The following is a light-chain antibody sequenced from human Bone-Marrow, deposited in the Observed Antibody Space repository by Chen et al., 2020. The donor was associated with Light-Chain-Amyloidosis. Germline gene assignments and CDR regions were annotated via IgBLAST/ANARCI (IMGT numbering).Light chain of an antibody. CDR2: EVT. CDR1: SSDVGGYNH. CDR3: SSYTITNTLV. J-gene: IGLJ1*01. Sequence: QSALTQPASVSGSPGQSITISCTGTSSDVGGYNHVSWYQQHPDKAPKLMIYEVTNRPSWVPDRFSGSTSDNTASLTISGLQTEDEADYFCSSYTITNTLVFGSGTRVTVL. V-gene: IGLV2-14*01.